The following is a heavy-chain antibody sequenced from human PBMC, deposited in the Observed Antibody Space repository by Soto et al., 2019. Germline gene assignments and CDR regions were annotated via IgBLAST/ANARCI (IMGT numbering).Heavy chain of an antibody. CDR1: GYTFTSYY. Sequence: ASVKVSCKASGYTFTSYYIHWVRQAPGQGLEWMGIFNPTGDTASYAQKLQGRVTMTRDTSTGTAYMELGSLRSEDTAVYYCARGGRIVDTGIGYYYYHAMDVWGQGTTVTVSS. CDR3: ARGGRIVDTGIGYYYYHAMDV. CDR2: FNPTGDTA. J-gene: IGHJ6*02. D-gene: IGHD5-18*01. V-gene: IGHV1-46*01.